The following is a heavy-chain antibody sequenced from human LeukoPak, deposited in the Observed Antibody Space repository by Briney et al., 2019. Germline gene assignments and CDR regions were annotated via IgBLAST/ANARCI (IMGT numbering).Heavy chain of an antibody. CDR2: ISDSGGS. J-gene: IGHJ4*02. CDR1: GGSVSSGISY. Sequence: SETLSLTCSVSGGSVSSGISYWSWIRQPPGEGLEWIAYISDSGGSDYNPSLRGRVTISLDTSKNQFSLRLTSVTAADTAVYYCARGANWGSPDYWGQGTLVTVSS. CDR3: ARGANWGSPDY. D-gene: IGHD7-27*01. V-gene: IGHV4-61*01.